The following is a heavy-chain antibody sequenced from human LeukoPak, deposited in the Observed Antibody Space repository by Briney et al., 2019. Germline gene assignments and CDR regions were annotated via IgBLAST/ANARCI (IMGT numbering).Heavy chain of an antibody. Sequence: GGSLRLSCAASGFTFSSYWMSWVRQAPGKGREWVASIKPDGNEQYYVDSVRGRFTISRDNSKDSLFLQMDSLRDDDTAVYYCGRERVSAYDYWGQGTLVTVSS. J-gene: IGHJ4*02. V-gene: IGHV3-7*01. CDR2: IKPDGNEQ. CDR3: GRERVSAYDY. CDR1: GFTFSSYW.